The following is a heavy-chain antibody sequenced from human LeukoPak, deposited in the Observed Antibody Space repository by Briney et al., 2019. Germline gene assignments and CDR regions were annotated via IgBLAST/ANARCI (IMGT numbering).Heavy chain of an antibody. J-gene: IGHJ4*02. CDR2: INHSGST. Sequence: SETLSLTCAVYGGSFSGYYWSWIRQPPGKGLEWIGEINHSGSTNYNPSLKSRVTISVDTSKTQFSLKLSSVTAADTAVHYCARSRLHPIIFDYWGQGTLVTVSS. CDR3: ARSRLHPIIFDY. V-gene: IGHV4-34*01. D-gene: IGHD5-24*01. CDR1: GGSFSGYY.